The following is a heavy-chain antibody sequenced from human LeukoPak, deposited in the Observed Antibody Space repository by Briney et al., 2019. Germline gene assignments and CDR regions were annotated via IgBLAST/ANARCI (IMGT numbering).Heavy chain of an antibody. V-gene: IGHV3-23*01. Sequence: GGSLRLSCAASGFTFSSYAMSWVRQAPGKGLEWVSAISGSGGSTYYADSVKGRFTISRDNSKNTLYLQMNSLRAEDTAVYYCAKGLTFRHCNSTSCSLGQFDAFDIWGQGTMVTVSS. CDR1: GFTFSSYA. CDR2: ISGSGGST. J-gene: IGHJ3*02. D-gene: IGHD2-2*01. CDR3: AKGLTFRHCNSTSCSLGQFDAFDI.